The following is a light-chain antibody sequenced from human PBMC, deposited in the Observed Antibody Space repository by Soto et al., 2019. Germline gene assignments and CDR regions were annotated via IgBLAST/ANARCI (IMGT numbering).Light chain of an antibody. V-gene: IGKV1-33*01. CDR3: QQYADVPYT. CDR1: QDIRKY. J-gene: IGKJ2*01. Sequence: DIQMTQSPSSLSASVGDRVTITCQASQDIRKYLSWYQQEPGKAPKLLIYGASNLEPGVPSRFSGGGFETDFTFAISSLRPEDFATYYCQQYADVPYTFGRGTKLEIK. CDR2: GAS.